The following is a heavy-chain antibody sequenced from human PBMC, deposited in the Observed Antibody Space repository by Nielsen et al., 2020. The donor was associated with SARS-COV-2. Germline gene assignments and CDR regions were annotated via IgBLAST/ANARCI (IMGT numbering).Heavy chain of an antibody. V-gene: IGHV1-8*02. CDR1: GGTFSSYA. J-gene: IGHJ5*02. D-gene: IGHD3-3*01. CDR2: MNPNSGNT. CDR3: ARGGRKKSIFGVVIIPNNWFDP. Sequence: ALVKVSCKASGGTFSSYAINWVRQATGQGLEWMGWMNPNSGNTGYAQKFQGRVTMTRNTSISTAYMELSSLRSEDTAVYYCARGGRKKSIFGVVIIPNNWFDPWGQGTLVTVSS.